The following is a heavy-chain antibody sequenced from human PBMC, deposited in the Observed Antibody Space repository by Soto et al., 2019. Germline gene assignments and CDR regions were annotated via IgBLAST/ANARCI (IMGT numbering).Heavy chain of an antibody. V-gene: IGHV4-31*03. J-gene: IGHJ4*02. CDR1: GGSISSGGYY. CDR2: IYYSGST. D-gene: IGHD4-17*01. CDR3: ARSGLGDYGRFDY. Sequence: QVQLQESGPGLVKPSQTLSLTCTVSGGSISSGGYYWSWIRQHPGKGLEWIGYIYYSGSTYYNPSIKSRVTISVDTSKNQSSRKLSSVTAADTAVYYCARSGLGDYGRFDYWGQGTLVTVSS.